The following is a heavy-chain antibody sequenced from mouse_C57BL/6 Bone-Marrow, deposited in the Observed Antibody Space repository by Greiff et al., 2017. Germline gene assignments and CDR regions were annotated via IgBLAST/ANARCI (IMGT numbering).Heavy chain of an antibody. CDR3: ARLYYGSSYWYFDV. Sequence: QVQLQQPGAELVKPGASVKMSCKASGYTFTSYWITWVKQRPGQGLEWIGDIYPGSGSTNYNEKFKSKATLTVDTSSSTAYMQLSSLTSEDSAVYSCARLYYGSSYWYFDVWGTGTTVTVSS. D-gene: IGHD1-1*01. J-gene: IGHJ1*03. CDR1: GYTFTSYW. CDR2: IYPGSGST. V-gene: IGHV1-55*01.